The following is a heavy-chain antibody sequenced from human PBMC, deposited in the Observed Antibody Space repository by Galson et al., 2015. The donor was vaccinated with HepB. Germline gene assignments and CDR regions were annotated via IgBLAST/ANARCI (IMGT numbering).Heavy chain of an antibody. V-gene: IGHV3-33*01. CDR2: IWYDGSKK. J-gene: IGHJ4*02. CDR3: ARGGDGDLYYFDY. CDR1: GFTFSSYG. D-gene: IGHD4-17*01. Sequence: SLRLSCAASGFTFSSYGMHWIRQAPGKGLEWVAVIWYDGSKKYYADSVNGRFTISRDNSKNTVDLQINCLGADDTAVYYCARGGDGDLYYFDYWGQGTPVTVSS.